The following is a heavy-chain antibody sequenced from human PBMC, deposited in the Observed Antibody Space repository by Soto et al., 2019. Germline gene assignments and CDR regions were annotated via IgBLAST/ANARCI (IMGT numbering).Heavy chain of an antibody. CDR1: GFTFSSYG. J-gene: IGHJ6*02. D-gene: IGHD6-25*01. V-gene: IGHV3-30*18. CDR3: AKDREATRLYYYYGMDV. Sequence: GGSLRLSCAASGFTFSSYGMHWVRQAPGKGLEWVAVISYDGSNKYYADSVKGRFTISRDNSKNTLYLQMNSLRAEDTAVYYCAKDREATRLYYYYGMDVWGQGTLVTVSS. CDR2: ISYDGSNK.